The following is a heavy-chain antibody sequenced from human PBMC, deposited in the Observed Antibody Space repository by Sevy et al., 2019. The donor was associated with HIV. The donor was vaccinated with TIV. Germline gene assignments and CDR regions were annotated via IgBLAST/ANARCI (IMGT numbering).Heavy chain of an antibody. V-gene: IGHV1-2*02. CDR3: ARWDSGSYYGQTDY. Sequence: ASVKVSCKASGYTITGYYMHWVRQAPGQGLEWMGWINPNSGGTNYAQKFQGRVTMTRDTSISTAYMELSRLRSDDTAVYYCARWDSGSYYGQTDYWGQGTLVTVSS. J-gene: IGHJ4*02. CDR2: INPNSGGT. D-gene: IGHD1-26*01. CDR1: GYTITGYY.